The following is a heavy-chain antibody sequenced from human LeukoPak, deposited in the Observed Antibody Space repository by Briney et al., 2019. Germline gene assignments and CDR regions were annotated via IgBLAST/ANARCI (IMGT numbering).Heavy chain of an antibody. V-gene: IGHV5-51*01. CDR2: IYPGDSDT. Sequence: RGESLKISCKGSGYSFTSYWIGWVRQMPGKGLGWMGIIYPGDSDTRYSPSFQGQVTISADKSISTAYLQWSSLKASDTAMYYCARHLGSETQSYYYYYGMDVWGQGTTVTVSS. J-gene: IGHJ6*02. D-gene: IGHD3-16*01. CDR3: ARHLGSETQSYYYYYGMDV. CDR1: GYSFTSYW.